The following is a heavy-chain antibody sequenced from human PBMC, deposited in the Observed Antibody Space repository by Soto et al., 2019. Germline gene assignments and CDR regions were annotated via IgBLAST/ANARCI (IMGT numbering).Heavy chain of an antibody. J-gene: IGHJ5*02. CDR1: GFTFTSSA. Sequence: SVKVSCKASGFTFTSSAVQWARQARGQRLEWIGWIAVARGDTNYAQKLQGRVTMTTDTSTSTAYMELRSLRSDDTAVYYCARVGSSWYWFDPWGQGTLVTVSS. D-gene: IGHD6-13*01. CDR2: IAVARGDT. V-gene: IGHV1-58*01. CDR3: ARVGSSWYWFDP.